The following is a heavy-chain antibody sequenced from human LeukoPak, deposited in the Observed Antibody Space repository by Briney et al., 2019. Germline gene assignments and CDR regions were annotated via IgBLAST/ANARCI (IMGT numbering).Heavy chain of an antibody. J-gene: IGHJ4*02. Sequence: PSETLSLTCAVYGGSFSGYYWSWIRQPPGKGLEWIGEINHIGSTNYNPSRNSRVTISVDTSKNQSSLKPSSVTAADTAVYYCARASGYCTNGVCPEDYWGQGTLVTVSS. CDR2: INHIGST. V-gene: IGHV4-34*01. CDR1: GGSFSGYY. D-gene: IGHD2-8*01. CDR3: ARASGYCTNGVCPEDY.